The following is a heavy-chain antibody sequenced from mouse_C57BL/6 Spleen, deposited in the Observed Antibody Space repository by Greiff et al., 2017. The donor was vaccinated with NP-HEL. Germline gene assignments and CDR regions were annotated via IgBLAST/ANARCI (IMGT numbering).Heavy chain of an antibody. J-gene: IGHJ2*01. CDR3: ARDYSKIYFDY. Sequence: QVHVKQSGAELVKPGASVKMSCKASGYTFTSYWITWVKQRPGQGLEWIGDIYPGSGSTNYNEKFKSKATLTVDTSSSTAYMQLSSLTSEDSAVYYCARDYSKIYFDYWGQGTTLTVSS. D-gene: IGHD2-5*01. CDR1: GYTFTSYW. V-gene: IGHV1-55*01. CDR2: IYPGSGST.